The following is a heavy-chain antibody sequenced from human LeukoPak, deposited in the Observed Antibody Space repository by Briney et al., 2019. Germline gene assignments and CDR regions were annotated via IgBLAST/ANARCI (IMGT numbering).Heavy chain of an antibody. J-gene: IGHJ4*02. CDR2: ISYDGSNK. D-gene: IGHD2-21*02. V-gene: IGHV3-30-3*02. CDR3: AKSTGDWNYDY. CDR1: GFTFSSYA. Sequence: GGSLRLSCAASGFTFSSYAMHWVRQAPGRGLEWVAVISYDGSNKYYADSVKGRFTISRDNSKNTLYLQMNSLRAEDTAVYYCAKSTGDWNYDYWGQGTLVTVSS.